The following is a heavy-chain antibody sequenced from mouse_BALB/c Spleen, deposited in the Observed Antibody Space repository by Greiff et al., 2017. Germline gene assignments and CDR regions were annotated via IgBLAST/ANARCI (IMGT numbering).Heavy chain of an antibody. Sequence: VQLVESGPGLVQPSQSLSITCTASGFSLTSYGVHWVRQSPGKGLEWLGVIWSGGSTDYNAAFISRLSISKDNSKSQVFFKMNSLQADDTAIYYCARNSYYDNYVFAYWGQGTLVTVSA. CDR1: GFSLTSYG. D-gene: IGHD2-1*01. CDR2: IWSGGST. J-gene: IGHJ3*01. CDR3: ARNSYYDNYVFAY. V-gene: IGHV2-4-1*01.